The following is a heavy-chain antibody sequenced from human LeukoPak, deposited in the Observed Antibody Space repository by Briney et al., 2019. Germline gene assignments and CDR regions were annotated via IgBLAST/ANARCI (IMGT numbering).Heavy chain of an antibody. J-gene: IGHJ4*02. CDR1: GYTFKNYD. D-gene: IGHD5-24*01. Sequence: SVKVSCKASGYTFKNYDINWVRQATGQGLEWMGWMNPNSGNTGFAQKFQDRVSMARDTSINTAYMELTSLRSGDTAVYYCARATPGGLHGYSFDYWGQGTVVTVYS. CDR2: MNPNSGNT. V-gene: IGHV1-8*02. CDR3: ARATPGGLHGYSFDY.